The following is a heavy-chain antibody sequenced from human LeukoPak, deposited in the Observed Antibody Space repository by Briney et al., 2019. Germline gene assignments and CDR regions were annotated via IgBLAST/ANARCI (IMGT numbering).Heavy chain of an antibody. D-gene: IGHD3-3*01. V-gene: IGHV3-7*01. CDR3: ARGFYTYYDFWSTVTSYYFDY. CDR1: GFTFSSYW. Sequence: QPGGSLRLSCAPSGFTFSSYWMSWVRQAPGKGLEWVANIKQDGSEKYYVHSVKARFTISRDNAKNSLYLQMNSLRAEDTAVYYCARGFYTYYDFWSTVTSYYFDYWGQGTLVTVSS. J-gene: IGHJ4*02. CDR2: IKQDGSEK.